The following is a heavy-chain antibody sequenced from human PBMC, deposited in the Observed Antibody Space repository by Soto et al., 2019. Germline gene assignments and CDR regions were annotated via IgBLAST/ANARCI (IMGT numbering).Heavy chain of an antibody. V-gene: IGHV1-8*01. CDR1: GYTFTSYD. CDR2: MNPSTGNS. J-gene: IGHJ4*02. CDR3: ARRAETNGWNGFGADKYYFDF. Sequence: AAVKVSCKASGYTFTSYDIYWVRQATGQGLEWMGWMNPSTGNSGYAQKFQGRVTMTSDTSISTAHMELSSLRSEDTAVYYCARRAETNGWNGFGADKYYFDFWGQGTLVTVSS. D-gene: IGHD1-1*01.